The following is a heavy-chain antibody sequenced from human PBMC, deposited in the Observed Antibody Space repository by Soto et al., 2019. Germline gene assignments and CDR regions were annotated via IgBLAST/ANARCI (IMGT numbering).Heavy chain of an antibody. CDR2: ISSSSSYI. CDR1: GFTFSSYS. V-gene: IGHV3-21*01. Sequence: GGSLRLSCAASGFTFSSYSMNWVRQAPGKGLEWVSSISSSSSYIYYADSVKGRFTISRDNAKNSLYLQMNSLRAEDTAVYYCARDPGPNSGYDAYFDYWGQGTLVTVSS. CDR3: ARDPGPNSGYDAYFDY. J-gene: IGHJ4*02. D-gene: IGHD5-12*01.